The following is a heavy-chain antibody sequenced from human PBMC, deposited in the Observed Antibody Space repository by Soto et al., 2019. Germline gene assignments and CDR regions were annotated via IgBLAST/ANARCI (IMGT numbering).Heavy chain of an antibody. CDR2: IGKSGSPI. Sequence: VQLVESGGGLVQPGGSLRLSCAASGFTFGIYEMKWVRQAPGKGLEWLSYIGKSGSPIYYADSVKGRFTISRDDAKNLLYLQMNTLSADDTGVYYCARPQYSYGELGYWGQGTLVIVSS. J-gene: IGHJ4*02. CDR3: ARPQYSYGELGY. V-gene: IGHV3-48*03. CDR1: GFTFGIYE. D-gene: IGHD5-18*01.